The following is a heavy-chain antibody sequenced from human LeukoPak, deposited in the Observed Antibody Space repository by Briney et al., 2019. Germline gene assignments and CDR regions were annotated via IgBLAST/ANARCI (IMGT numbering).Heavy chain of an antibody. D-gene: IGHD6-13*01. CDR2: IYYSGST. V-gene: IGHV4-59*01. CDR1: GGSISSYY. Sequence: SETLSLTCTVSGGSISSYYWSWIRQPPGKGLEWIGYIYYSGSTNYNPSLKSRVTISVDTSKNQFSLKLSSVTAADTAVYYCARGSPYSSSWYGGNYYYYMDVWGKGTTVTVSS. J-gene: IGHJ6*03. CDR3: ARGSPYSSSWYGGNYYYYMDV.